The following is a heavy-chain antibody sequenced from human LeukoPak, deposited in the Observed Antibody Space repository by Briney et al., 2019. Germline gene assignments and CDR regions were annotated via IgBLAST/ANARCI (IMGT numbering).Heavy chain of an antibody. D-gene: IGHD3-9*01. Sequence: GASVKVSCKASGCTFTGYYMHWVRQAPGQGLEWMGWINPNSGGTNYAQKFQGRVTMTRDTSISTAYMELSRLRSDDTAVYYCARGTGILGHYFDYWGQGTLVTVSS. J-gene: IGHJ4*02. CDR1: GCTFTGYY. CDR2: INPNSGGT. CDR3: ARGTGILGHYFDY. V-gene: IGHV1-2*02.